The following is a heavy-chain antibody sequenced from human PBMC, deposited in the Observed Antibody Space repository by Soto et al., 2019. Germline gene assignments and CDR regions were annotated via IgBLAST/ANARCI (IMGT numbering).Heavy chain of an antibody. CDR1: GYSFTSYW. J-gene: IGHJ6*02. CDR2: IYPGDSDT. V-gene: IGHV5-51*01. D-gene: IGHD1-26*01. Sequence: GESLKISCKGSGYSFTSYWIGWVRQMPGKGLEWMGIIYPGDSDTRYSPSFQGQVTISADKSISTAYLQWSSLKASDTAMYYCARRGDVGEYYYYYYGMDVWGQGTTVTVSS. CDR3: ARRGDVGEYYYYYYGMDV.